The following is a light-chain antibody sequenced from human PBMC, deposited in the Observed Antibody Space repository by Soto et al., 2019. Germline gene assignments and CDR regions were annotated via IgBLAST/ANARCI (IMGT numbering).Light chain of an antibody. CDR1: QSVSSNY. CDR2: GAS. J-gene: IGKJ1*01. Sequence: EIVLTQSPGTLSLSPGERATLSCRASQSVSSNYLAWYQQKPGQAPRPLIYGASSRATGIPDRFSGSGAGTDFTLTLSRLEPEDFAVYYCQQYGSSPWTFGQGTKVEIK. CDR3: QQYGSSPWT. V-gene: IGKV3-20*01.